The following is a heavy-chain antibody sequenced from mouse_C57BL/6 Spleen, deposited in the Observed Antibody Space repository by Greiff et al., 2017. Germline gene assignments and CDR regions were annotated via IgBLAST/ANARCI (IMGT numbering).Heavy chain of an antibody. Sequence: QVQLQQSGAELVKPGASVKISCKASGYAFSSYWMNWVKQRPGKGLEWIGQIYPGDGDTNYNGKVKGKATLTADKSSSTAYMQLSSLTSEDSAVYFCAREGDYDGGKYDAMDYWGQGTSVTVSS. CDR1: GYAFSSYW. V-gene: IGHV1-80*01. CDR3: AREGDYDGGKYDAMDY. D-gene: IGHD2-4*01. CDR2: IYPGDGDT. J-gene: IGHJ4*01.